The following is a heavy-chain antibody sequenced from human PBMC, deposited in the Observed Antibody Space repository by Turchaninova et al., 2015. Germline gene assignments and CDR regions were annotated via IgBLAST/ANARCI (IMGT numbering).Heavy chain of an antibody. CDR3: AREGLAVVDY. D-gene: IGHD6-19*01. Sequence: EVQLVESGGGLVEPGGCRSRPCAASGFTFSIYGLNWVRQAPGRGLEWVAYMSSSTSTVYYADSGKGRFTISRDNAKNSLYLQMNSLRAEDTAVYYCAREGLAVVDYWGQGTLVTVSS. J-gene: IGHJ4*02. V-gene: IGHV3-48*03. CDR1: GFTFSIYG. CDR2: MSSSTSTV.